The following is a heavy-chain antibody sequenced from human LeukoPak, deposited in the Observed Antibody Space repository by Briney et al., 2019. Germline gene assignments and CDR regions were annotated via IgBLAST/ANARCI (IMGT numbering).Heavy chain of an antibody. CDR2: IKSKTDGGTT. V-gene: IGHV3-15*01. Sequence: GGSLRLSCAASGFTFSNAWMSWVRQAPGKGREWVGRIKSKTDGGTTDYAAPVKGRFTISRDDSKNTLYLQMNSLKTEDTAVYYCTTDRSGYYYVGFDYWGQGTLVTVSS. D-gene: IGHD3-22*01. CDR3: TTDRSGYYYVGFDY. J-gene: IGHJ4*02. CDR1: GFTFSNAW.